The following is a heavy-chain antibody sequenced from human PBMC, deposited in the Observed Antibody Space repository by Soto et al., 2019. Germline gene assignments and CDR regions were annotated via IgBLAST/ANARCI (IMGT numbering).Heavy chain of an antibody. J-gene: IGHJ4*02. CDR2: ISSSSSTI. D-gene: IGHD4-17*01. Sequence: GGSLRLSCAASGFTFSSYSMNWVRQAPGKGLEWVSYISSSSSTIYYADSVKGRFTISRDNAKNSLYLQMNGLRAEDTAVYYCAAYGDAGYFDYWGQGTLVTVSS. CDR1: GFTFSSYS. CDR3: AAYGDAGYFDY. V-gene: IGHV3-48*01.